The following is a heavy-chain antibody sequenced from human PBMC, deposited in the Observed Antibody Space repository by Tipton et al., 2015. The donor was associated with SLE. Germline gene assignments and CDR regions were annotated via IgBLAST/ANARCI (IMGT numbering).Heavy chain of an antibody. Sequence: TLSLTCTVSGGSITSDRYYWNWIRQPAGKGLEWIGRIYTIGSTTRYNPSLESRVTISVDTSKNQFSLKLTSVTAADTAMYYCARDQSLTGTTHLAFDIWGQGTMVTVSS. J-gene: IGHJ3*02. D-gene: IGHD1-7*01. CDR2: IYTIGST. CDR3: ARDQSLTGTTHLAFDI. CDR1: GGSITSDRYY. V-gene: IGHV4-61*02.